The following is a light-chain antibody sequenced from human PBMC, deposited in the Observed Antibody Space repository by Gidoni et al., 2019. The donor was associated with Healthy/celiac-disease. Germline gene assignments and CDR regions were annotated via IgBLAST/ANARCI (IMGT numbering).Light chain of an antibody. Sequence: EIVMTQSPATLSVSPGERATLSCRSSQSVSSNLAWYQKKPGQAPRLLIYGASTRATGIPARFSCSGSGTEFTLTISSLQSEDFAVYYCQQYNNWPPYTFGQGTKLEIK. CDR3: QQYNNWPPYT. CDR2: GAS. CDR1: QSVSSN. V-gene: IGKV3-15*01. J-gene: IGKJ2*01.